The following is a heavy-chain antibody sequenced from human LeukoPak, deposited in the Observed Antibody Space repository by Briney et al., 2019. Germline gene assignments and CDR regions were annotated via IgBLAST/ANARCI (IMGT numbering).Heavy chain of an antibody. CDR2: INHRGSA. J-gene: IGHJ6*03. CDR3: VRGVVAGSLGDYYYYMDA. D-gene: IGHD6-19*01. CDR1: GGSFSGHY. Sequence: SETLSLTCAVYGGSFSGHYWTWIRQSPGKALEWVGEINHRGSAHYAPSLRSRVTISVDTAKNQFSLRLNSVTAADTAVYYCVRGVVAGSLGDYYYYMDAWGKGTTVTVSS. V-gene: IGHV4-34*01.